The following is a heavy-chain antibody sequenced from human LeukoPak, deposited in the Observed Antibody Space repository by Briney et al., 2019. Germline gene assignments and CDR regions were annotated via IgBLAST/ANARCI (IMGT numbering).Heavy chain of an antibody. CDR2: IIPIFGTA. CDR3: ARPRAGDSNWFDP. V-gene: IGHV1-69*13. J-gene: IGHJ5*02. CDR1: GGTFSSYA. Sequence: SVKVSCKASGGTFSSYAISWVRQAPGQGLEWMGGIIPIFGTANYAQKFQGKVTITADESTSTAYMELSSLRSEDTAVYYCARPRAGDSNWFDPWGQGTLVTVSS. D-gene: IGHD7-27*01.